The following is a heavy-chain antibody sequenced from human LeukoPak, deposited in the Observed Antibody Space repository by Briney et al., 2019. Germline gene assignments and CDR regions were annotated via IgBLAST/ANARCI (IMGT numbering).Heavy chain of an antibody. Sequence: SQTLSLTCTVSGGSISSGDYYWSWIRQPPGKGLEWIGYIYYSGSTYYNPSLKSRVTITVDTSKNQLSLKLTPVTAADTAVYYCARPYYYDSRIDPWGQGTLVTVSS. D-gene: IGHD3-22*01. CDR3: ARPYYYDSRIDP. J-gene: IGHJ5*02. V-gene: IGHV4-30-4*01. CDR1: GGSISSGDYY. CDR2: IYYSGST.